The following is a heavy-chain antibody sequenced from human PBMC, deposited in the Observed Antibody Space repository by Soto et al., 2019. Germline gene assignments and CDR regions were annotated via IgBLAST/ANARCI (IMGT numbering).Heavy chain of an antibody. CDR1: GFTFSSYG. D-gene: IGHD3-3*01. V-gene: IGHV3-30*18. J-gene: IGHJ4*02. Sequence: QVQLVESGGGVVQPGRSLRLSCAASGFTFSSYGMHWVRQAPGKGLEWVAVISYDGSNKYYADSVKGRFTISRDNSKNTLYLQMNSLRAEDTAVYYCAKDQYDFFRLVDYWGQGTLVTVSS. CDR3: AKDQYDFFRLVDY. CDR2: ISYDGSNK.